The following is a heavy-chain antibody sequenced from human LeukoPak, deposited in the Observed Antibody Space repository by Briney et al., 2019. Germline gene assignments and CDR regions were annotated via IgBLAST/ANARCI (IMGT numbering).Heavy chain of an antibody. V-gene: IGHV1-69*13. CDR1: GYTFTSYD. CDR3: ARAPYYDFWSGYFILYYFDY. D-gene: IGHD3-3*01. Sequence: SVKVSCKASGYTFTSYDINWVRQATGQGLEWMGGIIPIFGTANYAQKFQGRVTITADESTSTAYMELSSLRSEDTAVYYCARAPYYDFWSGYFILYYFDYWGQGTLVTVSS. CDR2: IIPIFGTA. J-gene: IGHJ4*02.